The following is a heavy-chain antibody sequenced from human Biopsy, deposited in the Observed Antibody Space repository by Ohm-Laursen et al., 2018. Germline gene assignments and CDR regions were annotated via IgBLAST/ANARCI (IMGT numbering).Heavy chain of an antibody. J-gene: IGHJ6*02. CDR3: VRGVDYYDPYHYYALDV. CDR1: GEYFNGYY. Sequence: SQTLSLTCAVYGEYFNGYYWSWIRQTPGKGLEWIGEINHSGRTNYNPSLKSRVTISVDTSKNQFSLKVRSVTAADTAVYYCVRGVDYYDPYHYYALDVWGQGTTVTASS. CDR2: INHSGRT. D-gene: IGHD3-22*01. V-gene: IGHV4-34*01.